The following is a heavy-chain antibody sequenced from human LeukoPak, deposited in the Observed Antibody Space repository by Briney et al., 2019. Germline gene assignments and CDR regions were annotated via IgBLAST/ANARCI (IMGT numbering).Heavy chain of an antibody. Sequence: GGSLRLSCAASGFTFDDYAMHWVRQAPGKGLEWVSLIIGDGTNTYYADSVKGRFTISRDNSKNSLYLQMNGLRTEDTALYYCAKDGSSGSYSDYWGQGTLVTVSS. CDR2: IIGDGTNT. CDR3: AKDGSSGSYSDY. D-gene: IGHD1-26*01. CDR1: GFTFDDYA. V-gene: IGHV3-43*02. J-gene: IGHJ4*02.